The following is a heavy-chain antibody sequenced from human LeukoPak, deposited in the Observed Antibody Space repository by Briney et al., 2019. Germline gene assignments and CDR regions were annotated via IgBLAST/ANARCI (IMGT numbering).Heavy chain of an antibody. CDR1: GFTFSNYA. J-gene: IGHJ4*02. CDR3: SRGRYCSSTTCYIGY. V-gene: IGHV3-23*01. Sequence: GGSLRLSCATSGFTFSNYAMGWVRQAPGKGLEWVSGISGSAGSTYYADSVKGRFTISRDNSKNTLYLQMNSLRAEDTAVYYCSRGRYCSSTTCYIGYWGQGTLVTVAS. D-gene: IGHD2-2*02. CDR2: ISGSAGST.